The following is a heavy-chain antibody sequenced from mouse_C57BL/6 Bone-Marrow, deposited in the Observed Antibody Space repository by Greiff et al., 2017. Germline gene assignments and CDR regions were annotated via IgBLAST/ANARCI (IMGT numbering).Heavy chain of an antibody. J-gene: IGHJ4*01. CDR3: ARLGVYAMDY. Sequence: VQLQQSGAELARPGASVKMSCKASGYTFTSYGISWVKQSTGQGLEWIGEIYPRSGNTYYNEKFKGKATLTADKSSSTAYMELRSLTSEDSAVXVCARLGVYAMDYWGQGTSVTVSS. CDR2: IYPRSGNT. CDR1: GYTFTSYG. V-gene: IGHV1-81*01.